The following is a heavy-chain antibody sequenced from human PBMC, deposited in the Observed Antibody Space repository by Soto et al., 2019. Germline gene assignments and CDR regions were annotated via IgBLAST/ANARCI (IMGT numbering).Heavy chain of an antibody. CDR1: GGSISSSSYY. CDR3: ARHKYYSSGYWYFDL. J-gene: IGHJ2*01. D-gene: IGHD6-19*01. CDR2: IYYSGST. V-gene: IGHV4-39*01. Sequence: SETLSLTCTVSGGSISSSSYYWGWIRQPPGKGLEWIGSIYYSGSTYYNPSLKSRVTISVDTSKNQFTLKLTSVTAADTAVYYCARHKYYSSGYWYFDLWGRGTLVTVSS.